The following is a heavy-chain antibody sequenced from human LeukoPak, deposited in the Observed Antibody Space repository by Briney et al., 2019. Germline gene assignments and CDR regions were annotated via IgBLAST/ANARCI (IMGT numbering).Heavy chain of an antibody. CDR2: INQDGSEK. D-gene: IGHD2-15*01. Sequence: GGSLRLSCAASGITFSNYWMTWVRQAPGKGLEWVANINQDGSEKYYVDSVKGRFTISRDNAKNSLYLQMNSLRVEDTAMYYCVKACCSGGRYDPWGQGTLVTVSS. CDR1: GITFSNYW. J-gene: IGHJ5*02. CDR3: VKACCSGGRYDP. V-gene: IGHV3-7*03.